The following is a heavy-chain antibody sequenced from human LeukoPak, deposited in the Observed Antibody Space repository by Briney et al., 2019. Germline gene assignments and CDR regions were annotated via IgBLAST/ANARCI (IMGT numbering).Heavy chain of an antibody. Sequence: SETLSLTCTVSGGSINSSSYYWGWIRQPPGKGLEWIGSIYYSGSTYYNPSLKSRVTISVDTSKNQFSLKLSSVTAADTAVYYCARQGIIRIVVVPAAIDYWGQGTLVTVSS. CDR2: IYYSGST. V-gene: IGHV4-39*01. J-gene: IGHJ4*02. CDR3: ARQGIIRIVVVPAAIDY. CDR1: GGSINSSSYY. D-gene: IGHD2-2*01.